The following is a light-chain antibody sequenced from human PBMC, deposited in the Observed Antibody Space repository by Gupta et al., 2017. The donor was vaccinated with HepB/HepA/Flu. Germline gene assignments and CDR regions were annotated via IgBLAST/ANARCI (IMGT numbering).Light chain of an antibody. V-gene: IGKV3-15*01. CDR1: QHVGTN. Sequence: VVLTQSPIILSVSPQDRLTLSCTASQHVGTNLAWYQQKAGQAPRLLVYSASSRATRIPARFIGSGSETEFSLTINTLQSEDFAIYCCQQDDKCPLTFGGGTKVEI. CDR2: SAS. J-gene: IGKJ4*01. CDR3: QQDDKCPLT.